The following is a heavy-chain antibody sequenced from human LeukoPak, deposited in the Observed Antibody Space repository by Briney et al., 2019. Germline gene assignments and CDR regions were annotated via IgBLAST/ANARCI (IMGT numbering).Heavy chain of an antibody. V-gene: IGHV4-31*03. CDR3: ARGARITMVRGVIITDYFDY. J-gene: IGHJ4*02. Sequence: PSETLSLTCTVSGGSISSVGYYWSWIRQHPGKGLEWIGYIYYSGSTCYNPSPKSRVTISVDTSKNQFSLKLSSVTAADRAVYYCARGARITMVRGVIITDYFDYWGQGTLVTVSS. CDR2: IYYSGST. D-gene: IGHD3-10*01. CDR1: GGSISSVGYY.